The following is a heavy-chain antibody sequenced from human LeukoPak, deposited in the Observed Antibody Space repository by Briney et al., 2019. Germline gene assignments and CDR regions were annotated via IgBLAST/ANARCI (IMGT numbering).Heavy chain of an antibody. CDR3: ARSHCSGGSCYIEEGAFDI. Sequence: GRSLRLSCAASGFTFSSYAMHWVRQAPGKGLEWVAVISYDGSNRYYADSVKGRFTISRDNSKNTLYLQMNSLRAEDTAVYYCARSHCSGGSCYIEEGAFDIWGQGTMVTVSS. D-gene: IGHD2-15*01. CDR2: ISYDGSNR. V-gene: IGHV3-30-3*01. J-gene: IGHJ3*02. CDR1: GFTFSSYA.